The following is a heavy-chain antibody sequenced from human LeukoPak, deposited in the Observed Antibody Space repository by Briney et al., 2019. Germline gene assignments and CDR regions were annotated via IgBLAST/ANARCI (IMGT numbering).Heavy chain of an antibody. D-gene: IGHD2-2*01. CDR3: ARGYRGHCSSTSCYYYYYYYMDV. Sequence: SVTVSCKACGGTFSSYAISWVRQAPGQGLEWMGGIIPIFGTANYAQKFQGRVTITTDETTSTAYMELSSLRSEDTAVYYCARGYRGHCSSTSCYYYYYYYMDVWGKGTTVTVSS. J-gene: IGHJ6*03. V-gene: IGHV1-69*05. CDR1: GGTFSSYA. CDR2: IIPIFGTA.